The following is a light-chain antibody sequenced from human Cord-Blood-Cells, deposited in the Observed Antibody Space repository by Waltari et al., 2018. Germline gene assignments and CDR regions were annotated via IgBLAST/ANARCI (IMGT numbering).Light chain of an antibody. J-gene: IGLJ2*01. CDR2: YDS. Sequence: SYVLTQPPSVSVAPGKTARITCGGNNLGRKSGPWYQPKPGQAPVLVIYYDSDRPSGIPERFSGSNSWNTATLTISRVEAGDEADYYCQVWDSSSDHVVFGGGTKLTVL. CDR1: NLGRKS. CDR3: QVWDSSSDHVV. V-gene: IGLV3-21*04.